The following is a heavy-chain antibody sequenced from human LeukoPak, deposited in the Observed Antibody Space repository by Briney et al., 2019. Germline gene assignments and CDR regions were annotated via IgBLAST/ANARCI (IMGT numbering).Heavy chain of an antibody. CDR2: INPNSGGT. J-gene: IGHJ6*03. CDR1: VYTFTGYY. CDR3: ARDTARITIFGVAKYMDV. Sequence: ASVKVSCKASVYTFTGYYMHWVRQAPGQGLEWMGWINPNSGGTNSAQKFQGRVTMTRDTSISTAYMELSRLRSDDTAVYYCARDTARITIFGVAKYMDVWGKGTTVTVSS. D-gene: IGHD3-3*01. V-gene: IGHV1-2*02.